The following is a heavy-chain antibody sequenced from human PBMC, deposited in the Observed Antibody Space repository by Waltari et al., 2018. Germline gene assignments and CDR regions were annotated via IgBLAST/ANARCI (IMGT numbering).Heavy chain of an antibody. CDR3: ARAARGVDY. CDR2: IKEDGSEK. V-gene: IGHV3-7*01. CDR1: GFTFSNSW. J-gene: IGHJ4*02. Sequence: EVQLVESGGGLVQPGGSLTLSCAASGFTFSNSWMTWVRQAPGKGLEWVAKIKEDGSEKNYVDSVKGRFTISRDNAKNSMYLQMNSLRAEDTAVYYCARAARGVDYWGQGTLVTVSS.